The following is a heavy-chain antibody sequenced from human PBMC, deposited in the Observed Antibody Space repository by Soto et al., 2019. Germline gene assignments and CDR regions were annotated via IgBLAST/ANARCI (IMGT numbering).Heavy chain of an antibody. J-gene: IGHJ5*02. CDR2: IYYSGST. CDR3: ARDCRSSSSVCFDP. D-gene: IGHD6-13*01. Sequence: KASETLSLTCTVSGGSISSGGYYWSWIRQHPGKGLEWIGYIYYSGSTYYNPSLKSRVTISVDTSKNQFSLKLSSVTAADTAVYYCARDCRSSSSVCFDPCGQRTLVTVSS. V-gene: IGHV4-31*03. CDR1: GGSISSGGYY.